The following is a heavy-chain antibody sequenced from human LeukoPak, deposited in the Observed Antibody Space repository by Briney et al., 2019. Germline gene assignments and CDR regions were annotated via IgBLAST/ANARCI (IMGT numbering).Heavy chain of an antibody. CDR1: GGSISSSSYY. CDR3: ARGLRYYFDY. V-gene: IGHV4-39*01. Sequence: SETLSLTCTVSGGSISSSSYYWGWIRQPPGKGLEWIGSIYYSGSTYYNPSLKSRVTISVDTSKNQFSLKLSSVTAADTAVYYCARGLRYYFDYWGQGTLVTVSS. J-gene: IGHJ4*02. CDR2: IYYSGST.